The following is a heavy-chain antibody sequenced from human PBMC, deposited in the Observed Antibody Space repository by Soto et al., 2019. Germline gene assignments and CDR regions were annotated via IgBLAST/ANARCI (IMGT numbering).Heavy chain of an antibody. Sequence: GGSLRLSCVVSGFTFSDLYMDWVRQAPGKGLEWVGRIRNKATSYTTDYAASVKGRLTISRDDSKNSLYLQMNSLKAEDTAVYYCVTPGHGGNGFDYWGQGTLVTVSS. CDR1: GFTFSDLY. D-gene: IGHD2-15*01. V-gene: IGHV3-72*01. CDR3: VTPGHGGNGFDY. CDR2: IRNKATSYTT. J-gene: IGHJ4*02.